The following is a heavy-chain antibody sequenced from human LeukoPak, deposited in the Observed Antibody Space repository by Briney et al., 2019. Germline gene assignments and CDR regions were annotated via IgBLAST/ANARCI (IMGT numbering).Heavy chain of an antibody. CDR1: GGSISSGGYY. J-gene: IGHJ4*02. V-gene: IGHV4-30-2*01. D-gene: IGHD6-13*01. CDR3: ARSGEQQLVTAAYFDY. Sequence: SETLSLTCTVSGGSISSGGYYWSWIRQPPGKGLEWIGYIYHSGSTYYNPSLKSRVTISVDRSKNQFSLKLSSVTAADTAVYYCARSGEQQLVTAAYFDYWGQGTLVTVSS. CDR2: IYHSGST.